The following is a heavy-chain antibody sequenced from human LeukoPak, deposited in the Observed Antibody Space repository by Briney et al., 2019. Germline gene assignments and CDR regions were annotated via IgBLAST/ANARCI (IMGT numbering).Heavy chain of an antibody. CDR2: IYYSGST. J-gene: IGHJ6*02. CDR1: GGSISSYY. CDR3: ARWYYYYYGMDV. V-gene: IGHV4-59*01. Sequence: PSETLSLTCTVSGGSISSYYWSWIPQPPGKGLEWIGYIYYSGSTNYNPSLKSRVTISVDTSKNQFSLKLSSVTAADTAVYYCARWYYYYYGMDVWGQGTTVTVSS.